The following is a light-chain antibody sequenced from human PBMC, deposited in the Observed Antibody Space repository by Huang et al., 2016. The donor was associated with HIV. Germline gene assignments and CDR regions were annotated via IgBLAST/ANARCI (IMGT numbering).Light chain of an antibody. J-gene: IGKJ2*01. CDR3: QQSYNTPRT. Sequence: DIQMTQFPTSLSASVGDRLSISCRASQTISKYLNWYQQKPGTAPKLLISAASNLQNGVPSRFSCSGSGTHFTLAISDLQPEDSATYYCQQSYNTPRTFGQGTKVEI. CDR1: QTISKY. V-gene: IGKV1-39*01. CDR2: AAS.